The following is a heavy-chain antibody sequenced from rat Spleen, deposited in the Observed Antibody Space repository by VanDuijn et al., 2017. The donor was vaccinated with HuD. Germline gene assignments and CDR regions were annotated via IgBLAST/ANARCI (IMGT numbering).Heavy chain of an antibody. CDR3: TTGRFDY. V-gene: IGHV5-20*01. Sequence: EVQLVESGGGLVQPGRSMKLSCAASGFTFSNYGMAWVRQAPKKGLEWVAYISYDGGSTYYRDSVKGRFTISRDNAKSTLYLQMDSLRSEDTATYYCTTGRFDYWGQGVMVTVSS. CDR2: ISYDGGST. J-gene: IGHJ2*01. CDR1: GFTFSNYG.